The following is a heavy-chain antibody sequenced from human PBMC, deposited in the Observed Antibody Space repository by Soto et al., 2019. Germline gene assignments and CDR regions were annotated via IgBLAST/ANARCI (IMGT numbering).Heavy chain of an antibody. V-gene: IGHV4-34*01. D-gene: IGHD3-16*01. CDR3: ARESPPQGEFPLDY. Sequence: QVQLQQWGAGLLKPSETLSLTCAVYGGSFSGYYWSWIRQPPGKGLEWIGEINHSGSTNYNPSLKSRVTISVDTSKDQFSLMLSSVTAADTAVYYCARESPPQGEFPLDYWGQGTLVTVSS. J-gene: IGHJ4*02. CDR2: INHSGST. CDR1: GGSFSGYY.